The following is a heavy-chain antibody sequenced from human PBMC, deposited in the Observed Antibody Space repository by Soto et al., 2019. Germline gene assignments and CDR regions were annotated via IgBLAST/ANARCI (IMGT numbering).Heavy chain of an antibody. CDR3: ARSGYNWNDDARGYFDY. D-gene: IGHD1-20*01. J-gene: IGHJ4*02. V-gene: IGHV3-48*03. Sequence: PGGSLRLSCAASGFTFSSYEMNWVRQAPGKGLEWVSYISSSGRTIYYADSVKGRFTISRDNAKNSLYLQMNSLRAEDTAVYYCARSGYNWNDDARGYFDYWGQGTLVTVSS. CDR1: GFTFSSYE. CDR2: ISSSGRTI.